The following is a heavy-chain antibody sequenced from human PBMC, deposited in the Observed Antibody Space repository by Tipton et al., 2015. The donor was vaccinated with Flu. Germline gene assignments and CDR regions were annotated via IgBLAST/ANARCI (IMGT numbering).Heavy chain of an antibody. D-gene: IGHD6-19*01. CDR2: VSGGGDTT. CDR3: ARVIPELVAGLDY. CDR1: GFTFSRYA. Sequence: GSLRLSCVASGFTFSRYAMSWVRRAPGKGLEWVSAVSGGGDTTYFADSVKGRFTISRDNIKNTLSLQMNSLTAEDTAVYYCARVIPELVAGLDYWGRGTLVTVSS. J-gene: IGHJ4*02. V-gene: IGHV3-23*01.